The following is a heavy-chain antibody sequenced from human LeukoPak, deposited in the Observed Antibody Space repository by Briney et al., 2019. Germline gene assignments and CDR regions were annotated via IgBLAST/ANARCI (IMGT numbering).Heavy chain of an antibody. CDR2: IRSKAYGSTT. D-gene: IGHD6-13*01. V-gene: IGHV3-49*04. Sequence: GRSLRLSCTASGFTFGDYAMSWVRQAPGKGLEWVGFIRSKAYGSTTEYAASVKGRFTISRDDSKSIAYLQMNSLKTEDTAVYYCTRDGGYSSSWYNPYYYYYYMDVWGKGTTVTVSS. CDR3: TRDGGYSSSWYNPYYYYYYMDV. CDR1: GFTFGDYA. J-gene: IGHJ6*03.